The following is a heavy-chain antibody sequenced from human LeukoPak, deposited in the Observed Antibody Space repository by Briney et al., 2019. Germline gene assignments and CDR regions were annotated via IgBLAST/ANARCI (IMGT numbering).Heavy chain of an antibody. V-gene: IGHV1-18*01. Sequence: GASVKVSCKASGYDFTSVGITWVRRAPGQGLEWMGWISPYNGNTWYAQKFQGRVAMTTDTSTTTAYMELRGLRFNDTAVYYCARAGSGCGWYFDYWGQGTLVTVSS. J-gene: IGHJ4*02. D-gene: IGHD6-19*01. CDR2: ISPYNGNT. CDR3: ARAGSGCGWYFDY. CDR1: GYDFTSVG.